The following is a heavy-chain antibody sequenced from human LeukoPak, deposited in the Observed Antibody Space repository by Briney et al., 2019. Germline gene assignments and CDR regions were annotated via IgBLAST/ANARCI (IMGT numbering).Heavy chain of an antibody. J-gene: IGHJ6*04. CDR3: AELGITMIGGV. D-gene: IGHD3-10*02. CDR2: ISNSGYTK. Sequence: GGSLRLSCATSGFSFSTFDMNWVRQAPGKGLEWVSYISNSGYTKYYADSVKGRFTISRDNGEKSLYLQMNSLRAEDTAVYYCAELGITMIGGVWGKGTTVTISS. V-gene: IGHV3-48*03. CDR1: GFSFSTFD.